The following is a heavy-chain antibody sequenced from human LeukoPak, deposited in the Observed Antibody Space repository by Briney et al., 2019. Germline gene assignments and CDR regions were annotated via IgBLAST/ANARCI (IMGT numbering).Heavy chain of an antibody. Sequence: GASVKVSCKASGYTFTSYYMHWVRQAPGQGLEWMGIINPSGGSTSYAQKFQGRVTMTRDTSISTAYMELSRLRSDDTAVYYCARDLEGVLYSGYAMGAFDIWGQGTMVTVSS. V-gene: IGHV1-46*01. J-gene: IGHJ3*02. CDR1: GYTFTSYY. CDR3: ARDLEGVLYSGYAMGAFDI. D-gene: IGHD5-12*01. CDR2: INPSGGST.